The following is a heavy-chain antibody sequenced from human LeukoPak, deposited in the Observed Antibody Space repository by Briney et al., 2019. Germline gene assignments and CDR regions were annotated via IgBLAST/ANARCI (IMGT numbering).Heavy chain of an antibody. CDR3: ARGVEPLAANTLAY. V-gene: IGHV3-53*01. D-gene: IGHD1-14*01. J-gene: IGHJ4*02. CDR1: GFTVITND. Sequence: GGSLRLSCAASGFTVITNDMTWVRQAPGKGLEWVSVLYSDGNTKYADSVLGRFTISRDNSKSTLYLEMNSLSPDDTAVYYCARGVEPLAANTLAYWGQGTLVTVSS. CDR2: LYSDGNT.